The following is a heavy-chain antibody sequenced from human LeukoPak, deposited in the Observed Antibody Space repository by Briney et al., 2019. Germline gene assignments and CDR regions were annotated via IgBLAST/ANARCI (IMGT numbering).Heavy chain of an antibody. CDR2: IYYSGST. CDR1: GGSISSYY. D-gene: IGHD6-6*01. V-gene: IGHV4-59*08. Sequence: SETLSLTCTVSGGSISSYYWSWIRQPPGKGLEWIGYIYYSGSTNYNPSLKSRVTISVDTSKNQFSLKLSSVTAADTAVYYCARHSSSWVFYYFDYWGQGTLVPVSS. CDR3: ARHSSSWVFYYFDY. J-gene: IGHJ4*02.